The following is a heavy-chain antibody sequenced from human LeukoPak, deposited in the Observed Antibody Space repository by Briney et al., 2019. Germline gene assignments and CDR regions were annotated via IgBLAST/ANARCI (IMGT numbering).Heavy chain of an antibody. D-gene: IGHD2-2*01. Sequence: GRSLRLSCAASGFTFISYGMHCVRQAPGKGLERVAVISYDGSNKYYAESVKGRFTISRDNSKNTLYLQMNSLRAEDTAVYYCAKDTQYCSSTSCQDYYYNGMDVWGKGTTVTVSS. CDR2: ISYDGSNK. V-gene: IGHV3-30*18. J-gene: IGHJ6*04. CDR3: AKDTQYCSSTSCQDYYYNGMDV. CDR1: GFTFISYG.